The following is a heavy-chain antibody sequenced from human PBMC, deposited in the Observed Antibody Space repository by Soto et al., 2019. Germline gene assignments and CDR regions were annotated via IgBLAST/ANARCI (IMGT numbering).Heavy chain of an antibody. CDR3: TRLISAAQDY. V-gene: IGHV3-73*01. Sequence: EVLLVESGGGLVQPGGSLKLSCAASGFVFKDSSIHWVRQASGKGLEWVGRIRDRAFSYATAYAASVKGRFTISRDDSTNTPYLQMNCLKTEDTAIYYCTRLISAAQDYWGQGTLVTVSS. J-gene: IGHJ4*02. CDR1: GFVFKDSS. D-gene: IGHD3-10*01. CDR2: IRDRAFSYAT.